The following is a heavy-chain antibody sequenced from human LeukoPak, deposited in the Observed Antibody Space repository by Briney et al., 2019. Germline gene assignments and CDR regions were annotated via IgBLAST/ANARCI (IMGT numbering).Heavy chain of an antibody. CDR3: ASKMAL. CDR2: IDGSSRAI. D-gene: IGHD5-24*01. CDR1: GFTFSSYG. Sequence: GGSLRLSCAASGFTFSSYGMNWVRQAPGKGLEWVSYIDGSSRAIYYADSVKGRFTVSRDNAKNSLFLQMNSLRDEDTAVYFCASKMALWGQGTLVTVSS. V-gene: IGHV3-48*02. J-gene: IGHJ4*02.